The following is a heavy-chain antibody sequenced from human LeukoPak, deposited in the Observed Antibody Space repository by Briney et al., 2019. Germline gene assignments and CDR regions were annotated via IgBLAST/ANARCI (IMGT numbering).Heavy chain of an antibody. J-gene: IGHJ6*03. CDR1: GFTVSNNY. CDR3: ARDQYYGAGRPYYYYYYYYMDV. V-gene: IGHV3-66*02. CDR2: IYSGGST. Sequence: GGSLTLSCVPSGFTVSNNYMSWVRQAPGKGLEWVSVIYSGGSTYYAGSVQGRFIVSRDNSKNTLYLQMNSLRSEDTAVYDCARDQYYGAGRPYYYYYYYYMDVWGKGTTVTVTS. D-gene: IGHD3-10*01.